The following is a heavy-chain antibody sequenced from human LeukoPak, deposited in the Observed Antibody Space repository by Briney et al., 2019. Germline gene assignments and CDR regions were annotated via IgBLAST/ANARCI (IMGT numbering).Heavy chain of an antibody. V-gene: IGHV4-34*01. J-gene: IGHJ4*02. D-gene: IGHD1-26*01. CDR2: INHSGST. CDR1: GGSFSGYY. Sequence: PETLSLTCAVYGGSFSGYYWSWIRQPPGKGLEWIGEINHSGSTNYNPSLKSRVTISVDTSKNQFSLKLSSVTAADTAVYYCARARIVGATTKNDYWGQGTLVTVSS. CDR3: ARARIVGATTKNDY.